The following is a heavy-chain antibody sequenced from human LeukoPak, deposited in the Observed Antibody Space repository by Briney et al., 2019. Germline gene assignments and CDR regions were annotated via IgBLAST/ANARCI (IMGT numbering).Heavy chain of an antibody. CDR3: ARWWFGELLSYYFDY. CDR2: IYFGETT. V-gene: IGHV4-30-2*01. D-gene: IGHD3-10*01. CDR1: GGSVSRTGYY. Sequence: SQTLSLTCTVSGGSVSRTGYYWSWIRQPPGKGLEWIGYIYFGETTAYSPSLKSRVSISVDRSKNQFSLKLSSVTAADTAVYYCARWWFGELLSYYFDYWGQGTLVTVSS. J-gene: IGHJ4*02.